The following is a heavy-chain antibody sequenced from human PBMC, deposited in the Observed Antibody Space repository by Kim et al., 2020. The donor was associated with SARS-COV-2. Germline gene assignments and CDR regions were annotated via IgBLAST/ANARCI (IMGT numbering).Heavy chain of an antibody. CDR2: INPSGGST. D-gene: IGHD3-10*01. CDR1: GYTFTSYY. V-gene: IGHV1-46*01. Sequence: ASVKVSCKASGYTFTSYYMHWVRQAPGQGLEWMGIINPSGGSTSYAQMFQGRVTMTRDTSTSTVYMELSSLRSEDTAVYYCARDQSWGVDAFDIWGQGTMVTVSS. CDR3: ARDQSWGVDAFDI. J-gene: IGHJ3*02.